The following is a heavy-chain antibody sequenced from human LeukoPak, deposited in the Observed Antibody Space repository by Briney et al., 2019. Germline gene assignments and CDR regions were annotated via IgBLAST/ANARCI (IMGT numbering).Heavy chain of an antibody. D-gene: IGHD5-18*01. V-gene: IGHV4-59*01. Sequence: PSETLSLTCTVSGGSISSYYWSWIRQPPGKGLEWIGYIYYSGSTNYNPSLKSRVTISVGTSKNQFSLKLSSVTAADTAVYYCARDRYSYGLFDYWGQGTLVTVSS. CDR2: IYYSGST. CDR3: ARDRYSYGLFDY. J-gene: IGHJ4*02. CDR1: GGSISSYY.